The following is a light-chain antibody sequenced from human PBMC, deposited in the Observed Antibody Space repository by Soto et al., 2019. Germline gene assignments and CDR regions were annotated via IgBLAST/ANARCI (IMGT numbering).Light chain of an antibody. CDR3: QRYGSGLT. CDR2: GSS. V-gene: IGKV3-20*01. CDR1: QSIRNSY. J-gene: IGKJ4*01. Sequence: ESVLTQSPGTLSLSPGERVALSCRASQSIRNSYLSWYQQKPGPPPLLLDYGSSSRAAVIPDRFSGSGSATDFTLTISRLEPEDFAVYYCQRYGSGLTFAGGTKVE.